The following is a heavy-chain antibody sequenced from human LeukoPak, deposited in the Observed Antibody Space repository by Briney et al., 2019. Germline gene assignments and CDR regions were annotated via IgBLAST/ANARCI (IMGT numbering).Heavy chain of an antibody. CDR1: GGSISSYY. J-gene: IGHJ3*02. CDR2: IYYSGGT. V-gene: IGHV4-59*08. D-gene: IGHD3-22*01. CDR3: ARGPYSYDSSGAFDI. Sequence: SETLSLTCTVSGGSISSYYWSWIRQPPGKGLEWIGYIYYSGGTNYNPSLKSRVTISVDTSKNQFSLKLSSVTAADTAVYFCARGPYSYDSSGAFDIWGQGTMVTVSS.